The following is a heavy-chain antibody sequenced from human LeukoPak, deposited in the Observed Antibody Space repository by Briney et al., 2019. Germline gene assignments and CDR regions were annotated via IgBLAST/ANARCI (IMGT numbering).Heavy chain of an antibody. CDR1: GYTFTSYG. V-gene: IGHV1-18*01. D-gene: IGHD6-19*01. J-gene: IGHJ4*02. Sequence: ASVKVSCKASGYTFTSYGISWVRQAPGQGLEWMGWIGAYNGNTNYAQKLQGRVTMTTDTSTSTAYMELRSLRSDDTAVYYCARDRYSSGWYYFDYWGQGTLVTVSS. CDR3: ARDRYSSGWYYFDY. CDR2: IGAYNGNT.